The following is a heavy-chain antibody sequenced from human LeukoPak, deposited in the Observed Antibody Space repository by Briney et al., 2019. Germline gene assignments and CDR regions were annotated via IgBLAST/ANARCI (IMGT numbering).Heavy chain of an antibody. CDR1: GYTFTSYG. J-gene: IGHJ4*02. D-gene: IGHD2-15*01. V-gene: IGHV1-69*06. CDR3: ASFGGDCSGGGCQPLLTAYYFDY. CDR2: IIPIFGTA. Sequence: SVKVSCKASGYTFTSYGISWVRQAPGQGLEWMGGIIPIFGTANYAQKFQGRVTITADKSTSTAYMELSSLRSEDTAVYYCASFGGDCSGGGCQPLLTAYYFDYWGQGTLVTVSS.